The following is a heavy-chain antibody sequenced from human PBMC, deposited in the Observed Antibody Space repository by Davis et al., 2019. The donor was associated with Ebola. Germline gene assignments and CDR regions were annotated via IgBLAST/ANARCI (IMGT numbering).Heavy chain of an antibody. Sequence: AASVKVSCKASGYTFTSYYMHWVRQAPGQGLEWMGWISAYNGNTNYAQKLQGRVTMTTDTSTSTAYMELRSLRSDDTAVYYCARGFRQTWFDPWGQGTLVTVSS. V-gene: IGHV1-18*04. CDR2: ISAYNGNT. CDR1: GYTFTSYY. CDR3: ARGFRQTWFDP. J-gene: IGHJ5*02.